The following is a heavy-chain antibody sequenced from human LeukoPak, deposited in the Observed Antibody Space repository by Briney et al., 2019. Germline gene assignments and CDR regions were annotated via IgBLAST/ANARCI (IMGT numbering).Heavy chain of an antibody. Sequence: PSETLSLTCTVSGGSITSYYWGWFREPPGKGLECIGYIYYRGSTNYNPSLKSRVTISVDTSKNQFSLKLSSVTAADTAVYYCARGRYDTSGYPDDYWGQGTLVAVSS. CDR2: IYYRGST. D-gene: IGHD3-22*01. V-gene: IGHV4-59*08. CDR1: GGSITSYY. CDR3: ARGRYDTSGYPDDY. J-gene: IGHJ4*02.